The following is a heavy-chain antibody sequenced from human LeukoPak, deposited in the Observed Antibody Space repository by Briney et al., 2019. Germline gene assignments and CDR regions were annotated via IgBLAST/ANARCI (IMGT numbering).Heavy chain of an antibody. D-gene: IGHD5/OR15-5a*01. J-gene: IGHJ4*02. Sequence: GGSLRLSCAAPGFTFSSYAMTWVRQRPGKGLEWVSTISYSGTYYADSVKGRFTLSRDDSKNTLSLQMNTLRADDTAIYFCVKGLYDLDYWGQGTLVTVSS. CDR3: VKGLYDLDY. CDR2: ISYSGT. V-gene: IGHV3-23*01. CDR1: GFTFSSYA.